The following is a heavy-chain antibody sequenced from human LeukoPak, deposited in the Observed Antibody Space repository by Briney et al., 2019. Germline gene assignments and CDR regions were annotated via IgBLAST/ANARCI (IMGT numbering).Heavy chain of an antibody. J-gene: IGHJ3*02. Sequence: GESLRLSCAASGFTYSDYYMSWIRQAPGKGLEWVSYISSSGSTIYYADSVKGRFTISRDNAKNSLYLQMNSLRAEDTAVYYCARDLRRCSSTSCYTWEGQAFDIWGQGTMVTVSS. D-gene: IGHD2-2*02. V-gene: IGHV3-11*01. CDR3: ARDLRRCSSTSCYTWEGQAFDI. CDR1: GFTYSDYY. CDR2: ISSSGSTI.